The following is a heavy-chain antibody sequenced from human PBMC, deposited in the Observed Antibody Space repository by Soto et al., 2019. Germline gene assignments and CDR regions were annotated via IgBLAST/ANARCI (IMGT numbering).Heavy chain of an antibody. V-gene: IGHV3-21*01. CDR1: GFTCSRFT. CDR2: FVSSTGST. Sequence: SGGSLRLSCAASGFTCSRFTMNWVRQAPGKGLEWVSTFVSSTGSTFYADSVEGRFTISRDNAGKSLYLQLNSLRAEDTAVFYCARNLRYSQFDYWGQGA. J-gene: IGHJ4*02. D-gene: IGHD3-9*01. CDR3: ARNLRYSQFDY.